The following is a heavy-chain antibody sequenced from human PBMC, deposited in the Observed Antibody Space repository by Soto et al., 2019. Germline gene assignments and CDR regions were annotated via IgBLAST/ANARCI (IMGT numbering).Heavy chain of an antibody. CDR3: ARQIYDSDTGPNFQYYFDS. J-gene: IGHJ4*02. CDR2: IDPSDSQT. D-gene: IGHD3-22*01. Sequence: GEPLKISCKGSGYSFAGYWITWVRQKPGKGLEWMGRIDPSDSQTYYSPSFRGHVTISVTKSITTVFLQWSSLRASDAAMYYCARQIYDSDTGPNFQYYFDSWGQGTPVTVSS. CDR1: GYSFAGYW. V-gene: IGHV5-10-1*01.